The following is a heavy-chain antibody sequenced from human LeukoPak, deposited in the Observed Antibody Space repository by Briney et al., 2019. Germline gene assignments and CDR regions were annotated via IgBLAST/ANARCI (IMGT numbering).Heavy chain of an antibody. CDR2: INAGNGNT. D-gene: IGHD3-10*01. CDR3: ARDPEHYYGSGSYSRYYYMDV. CDR1: GYTFTSYA. V-gene: IGHV1-3*03. J-gene: IGHJ6*03. Sequence: ASVKVSCKASGYTFTSYAMHWVRQAPGQRLEWMGWINAGNGNTKYSQEFQGRVTITRDTSASTAYMELSSLRSEDTAAYYCARDPEHYYGSGSYSRYYYMDVWGKGTTVTISS.